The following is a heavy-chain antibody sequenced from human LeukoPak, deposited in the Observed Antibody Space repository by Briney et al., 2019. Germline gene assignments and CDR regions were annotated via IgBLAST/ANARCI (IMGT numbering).Heavy chain of an antibody. CDR2: IWYDGSNE. D-gene: IGHD3-22*01. J-gene: IGHJ4*02. V-gene: IGHV3-33*01. CDR3: ARAYYYDVSVTPDY. CDR1: GFTFSNYG. Sequence: GGSLRLSCVASGFTFSNYGMHWVRQAPGKGLEWVAVIWYDGSNEYYADSVKGRFTISRDSSKNTLYLQMNSLRAEDTAVYYCARAYYYDVSVTPDYWGQGTLVTVSS.